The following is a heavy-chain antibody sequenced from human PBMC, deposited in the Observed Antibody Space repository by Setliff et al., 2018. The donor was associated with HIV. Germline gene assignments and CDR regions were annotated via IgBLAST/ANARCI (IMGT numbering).Heavy chain of an antibody. J-gene: IGHJ4*02. V-gene: IGHV3-23*01. CDR3: AKGGKGYSGRYYFDY. D-gene: IGHD1-26*01. CDR2: ISGNDGST. CDR1: EFTVSTNY. Sequence: GESLKISCAASEFTVSTNYMSWVRQAPGKGLEWVSSISGNDGSTNYGDSVKGRFTISRDSSKNTLFLQMNSLRAEDTAVYYCAKGGKGYSGRYYFDYWGQGTQVTVSS.